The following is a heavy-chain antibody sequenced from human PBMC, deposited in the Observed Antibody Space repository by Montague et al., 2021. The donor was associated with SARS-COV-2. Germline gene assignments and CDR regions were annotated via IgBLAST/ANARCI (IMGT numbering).Heavy chain of an antibody. CDR3: ARETMAADAFDF. J-gene: IGHJ3*01. V-gene: IGHV4-59*02. D-gene: IGHD1-14*01. CDR2: FYSVGST. Sequence: SETLSLTCTVSGASVSSSDWGWIRQSPGKGLEWIGYFYSVGSTDYNPSLKSRVTISRDTSKNQFSLKVRSVTAADAAIYYCARETMAADAFDFWGQGTMVTVSS. CDR1: GASVSSSD.